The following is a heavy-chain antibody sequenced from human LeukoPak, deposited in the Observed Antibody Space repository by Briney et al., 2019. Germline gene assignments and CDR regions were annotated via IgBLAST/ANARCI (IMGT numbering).Heavy chain of an antibody. CDR1: GFTFSSYA. Sequence: PGGSLRLSCAASGFTFSSYAMSWVRQAPGKGLEWVSAISCPGTSTYYADSVNGRFTDSRDNSKSTLYLQMNSLRAEDTAVYYCAKGVRRYDGSGWIDVVDIWGQGALVTVSA. CDR2: ISCPGTST. J-gene: IGHJ3*02. V-gene: IGHV3-23*01. D-gene: IGHD3-22*01. CDR3: AKGVRRYDGSGWIDVVDI.